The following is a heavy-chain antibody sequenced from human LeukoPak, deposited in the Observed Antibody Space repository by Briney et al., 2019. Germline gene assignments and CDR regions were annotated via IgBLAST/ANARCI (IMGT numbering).Heavy chain of an antibody. V-gene: IGHV4-34*01. CDR1: GGSFSGYY. J-gene: IGHJ5*02. Sequence: SETLSLTCAVYGGSFSGYYWSWIRQPPGKGLEWIGEINHSGSTNYNPSLKSRVTISVDTSKNQFSLKLSSVTAADTAVYYCARAHNWFDPWGQGTLVTVSS. CDR2: INHSGST. CDR3: ARAHNWFDP.